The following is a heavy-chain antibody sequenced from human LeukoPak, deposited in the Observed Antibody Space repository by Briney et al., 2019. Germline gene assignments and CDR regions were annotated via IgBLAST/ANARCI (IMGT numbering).Heavy chain of an antibody. D-gene: IGHD2-2*01. CDR1: GFTVSSNY. Sequence: GGSLRLSCAASGFTVSSNYMSWVRQAPGKGLEWVSVIYSGGSTYYADSVKGRFTISRDNSKNTLYLQMNSLRAEDTAVYYCAKAGGYCSSTSCLYYYYGMDVWGQGTTVTVSS. CDR3: AKAGGYCSSTSCLYYYYGMDV. V-gene: IGHV3-53*01. J-gene: IGHJ6*02. CDR2: IYSGGST.